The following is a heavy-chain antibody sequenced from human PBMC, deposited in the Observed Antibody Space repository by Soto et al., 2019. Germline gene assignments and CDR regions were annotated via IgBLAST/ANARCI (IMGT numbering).Heavy chain of an antibody. D-gene: IGHD2-15*01. CDR1: GGSISSSSYY. Sequence: SETLSLTCTVSGGSISSSSYYWGWIRQPPGKGLEWIGSIYYSGRTYYNPSLRSRVTISVDTSKNQCSLKLSSVTAADTAVYYGARQPKNPGDIVVVVAAWSYAFDIWGQGTMVTVSS. CDR3: ARQPKNPGDIVVVVAAWSYAFDI. CDR2: IYYSGRT. V-gene: IGHV4-39*01. J-gene: IGHJ3*02.